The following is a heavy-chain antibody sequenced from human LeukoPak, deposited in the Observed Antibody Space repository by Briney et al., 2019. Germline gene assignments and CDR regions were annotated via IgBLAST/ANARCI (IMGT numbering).Heavy chain of an antibody. D-gene: IGHD1-26*01. CDR3: AKPTRGYYYYYGMDV. J-gene: IGHJ6*02. Sequence: GRSLRLSCAASGFTFSSYGMHWVRQAPGKGLEWVAVIWYDGSNKYYADSVKGRFTISRDNSKNTLYLQMNSLRAEDTAVYYCAKPTRGYYYYYGMDVWGQGTRSPSP. CDR1: GFTFSSYG. CDR2: IWYDGSNK. V-gene: IGHV3-33*06.